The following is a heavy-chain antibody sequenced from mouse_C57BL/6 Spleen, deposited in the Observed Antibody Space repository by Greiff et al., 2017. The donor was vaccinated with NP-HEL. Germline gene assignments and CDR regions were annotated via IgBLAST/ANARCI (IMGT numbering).Heavy chain of an antibody. D-gene: IGHD5-1*01. Sequence: VQLQQPGAELVRPGTSVKLSCKASGYTFTSYWMHWVKQRPGQGLEWIGVIDPSDSYTNYNQKFKGKATLTVDTSSSTAYMQLSSLTSEDSAVYYCARGGEYGTMDYWGQGTSVTVSS. J-gene: IGHJ4*01. V-gene: IGHV1-59*01. CDR2: IDPSDSYT. CDR1: GYTFTSYW. CDR3: ARGGEYGTMDY.